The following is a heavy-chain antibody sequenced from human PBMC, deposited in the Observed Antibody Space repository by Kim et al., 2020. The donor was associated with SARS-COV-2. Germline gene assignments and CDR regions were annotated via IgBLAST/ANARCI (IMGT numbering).Heavy chain of an antibody. CDR1: GFTFSTYE. J-gene: IGHJ6*01. CDR2: ISTSGSSI. V-gene: IGHV3-48*03. D-gene: IGHD2-2*01. Sequence: GGSLRLSCAASGFTFSTYEMNWVRQAPGKGLEWVSYISTSGSSIYYADSVKGRFTISRDNSKSSLSLQMNSLRAEDTAVYYCAKALSCRSTSCFYGMDV. CDR3: AKALSCRSTSCFYGMDV.